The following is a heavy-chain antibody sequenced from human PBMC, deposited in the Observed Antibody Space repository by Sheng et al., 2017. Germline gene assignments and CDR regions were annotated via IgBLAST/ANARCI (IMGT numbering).Heavy chain of an antibody. D-gene: IGHD2-2*01. Sequence: QVQLQQWGAGLLKPSETLSLTCAVYGGSFSGYYWSWIRQPPGKGLEWIGEINHSGSTNYNPSLKSRVTISVDTSKNQFSLKLSSVTAADTAVYYCARKVVPAFRYYYYYGMDVWGQGTTVTVSS. CDR3: ARKVVPAFRYYYYYGMDV. CDR2: INHSGST. V-gene: IGHV4-34*01. CDR1: GGSFSGYY. J-gene: IGHJ6*02.